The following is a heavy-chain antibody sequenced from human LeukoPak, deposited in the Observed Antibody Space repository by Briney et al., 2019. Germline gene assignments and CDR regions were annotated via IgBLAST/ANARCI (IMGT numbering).Heavy chain of an antibody. D-gene: IGHD2-2*01. V-gene: IGHV4-31*03. J-gene: IGHJ3*02. CDR1: GVSVSDGRDY. CDR3: ATPYCSSLSCFDVFNM. CDR2: KYYSGSA. Sequence: NPSQTLSLTCSVSGVSVSDGRDYWTWIRQHPGKGLEWIGYKYYSGSAKYNPSLKSRLTISIDTSKNQFSLQLSSVTAADTATYYCATPYCSSLSCFDVFNMWGQGTRVTVSS.